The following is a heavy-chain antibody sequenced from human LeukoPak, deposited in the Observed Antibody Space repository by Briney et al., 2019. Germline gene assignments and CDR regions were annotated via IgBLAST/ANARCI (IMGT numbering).Heavy chain of an antibody. J-gene: IGHJ6*02. V-gene: IGHV1-46*01. D-gene: IGHD2-15*01. CDR3: ARGSVVLAGYGMDV. Sequence: ASVKVSCKTSGYTFTNYYMHWVRQAPGQGLEWMGIINPSGTSTTYAQKFQGRVTMTRDTSTSTDFMELSSLRSDDTAVYYCARGSVVLAGYGMDVWGQGTTVTVSS. CDR1: GYTFTNYY. CDR2: INPSGTST.